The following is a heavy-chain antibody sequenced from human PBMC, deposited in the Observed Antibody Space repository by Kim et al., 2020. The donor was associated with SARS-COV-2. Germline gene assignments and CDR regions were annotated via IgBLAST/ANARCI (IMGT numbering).Heavy chain of an antibody. D-gene: IGHD3-22*01. J-gene: IGHJ3*02. Sequence: ASVKVSCKASGYTFTSYGISWVRQAPGQGLEWMGWISAYNGNTNYAQKLQGRVTMTTDTSTSTAYMELRSLRSDDTAVYYCARDPPGIVVGDAFDIWGQGTMVTVSS. CDR3: ARDPPGIVVGDAFDI. V-gene: IGHV1-18*01. CDR1: GYTFTSYG. CDR2: ISAYNGNT.